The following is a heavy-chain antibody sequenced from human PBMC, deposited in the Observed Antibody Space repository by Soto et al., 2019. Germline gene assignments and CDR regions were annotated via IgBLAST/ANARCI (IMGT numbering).Heavy chain of an antibody. Sequence: LTSSVSRDTVYIAGYFGSLFRQSPGKGLEWIGHIHNSGSPYNNPSLKSRVTISADTSMNQFSLALTSVTAAFMAMYYGARGPTTGKVESWG. J-gene: IGHJ5*01. CDR2: IHNSGSP. CDR3: ARGPTTGKVES. CDR1: RDTVYIAGYF. V-gene: IGHV4-30-4*01.